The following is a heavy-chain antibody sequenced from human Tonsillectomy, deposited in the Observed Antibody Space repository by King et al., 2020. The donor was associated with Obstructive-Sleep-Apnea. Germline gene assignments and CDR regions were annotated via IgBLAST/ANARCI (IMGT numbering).Heavy chain of an antibody. J-gene: IGHJ6*02. CDR3: AKDAYYDILTGLLSHYGMGV. D-gene: IGHD3-9*01. V-gene: IGHV3-9*01. Sequence: VQLVESGGGLVQPGRSLRLSCAASGFTFDDYAMHWVRQAPGKGLEWVSGISWNSGSIGYADSVKGRFTISRDNAKNSLYLQMNSLRAEDTALYYCAKDAYYDILTGLLSHYGMGVWGQGTTVTVSS. CDR1: GFTFDDYA. CDR2: ISWNSGSI.